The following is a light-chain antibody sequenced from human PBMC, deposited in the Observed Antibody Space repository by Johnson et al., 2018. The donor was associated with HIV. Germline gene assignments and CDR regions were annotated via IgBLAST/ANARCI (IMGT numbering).Light chain of an antibody. CDR1: SSNIANNY. CDR2: DND. Sequence: QSVLTQPPSVSAAPGQKVTISCYGGSSNIANNYVSWYQQLPGSAPKLLIYDNDKRPSGIPARFSGSKSGTSATLGIPGLQTGDEADHYCGTWDSRLSTYVFGTGTKVTVL. CDR3: GTWDSRLSTYV. J-gene: IGLJ1*01. V-gene: IGLV1-51*01.